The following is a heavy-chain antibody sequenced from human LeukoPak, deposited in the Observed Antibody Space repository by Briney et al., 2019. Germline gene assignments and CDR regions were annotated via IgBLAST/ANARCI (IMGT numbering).Heavy chain of an antibody. CDR2: IYQSGST. CDR3: GRGVIVPRLFDF. V-gene: IGHV4-30-2*01. D-gene: IGHD3-22*01. CDR1: GGSISSGGYS. Sequence: PSQTLSLTCTVSGGSISSGGYSWSWIRQPPGKGLEWIGSIYQSGSTYYNSSLESRFTISVDRSQNQFSLRLSSVTAADTAVYYCGRGVIVPRLFDFWGQGTLVTVSS. J-gene: IGHJ4*02.